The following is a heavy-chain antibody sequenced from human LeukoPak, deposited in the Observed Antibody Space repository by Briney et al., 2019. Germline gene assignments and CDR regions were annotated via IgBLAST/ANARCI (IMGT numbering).Heavy chain of an antibody. CDR1: GFTFSSYA. J-gene: IGHJ3*02. V-gene: IGHV3-49*04. D-gene: IGHD4-23*01. CDR2: IRTKARGGTP. CDR3: TKSNSHDAFDI. Sequence: PGGSLRLSCAASGFTFSSYAMSWVRQAPGKGLEWVSLIRTKARGGTPEYAASVKGRLSISRDDSKSIAYLQMNSLKTEDTALYYCTKSNSHDAFDIWGQGTMVTVSS.